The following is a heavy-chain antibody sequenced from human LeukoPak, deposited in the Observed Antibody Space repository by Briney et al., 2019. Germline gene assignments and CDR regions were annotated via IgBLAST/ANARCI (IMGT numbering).Heavy chain of an antibody. V-gene: IGHV4-34*01. CDR3: ARAPYDYVWGSYRSHWFDP. CDR1: GGSFSGYY. J-gene: IGHJ5*02. D-gene: IGHD3-16*02. Sequence: PSETLSLTCAVYGGSFSGYYWSWIRQPPGKGLEWIGEINHSGSTFYNPSLKSRVTISVDTSRNQFSLNLNSMTAADTAVFYCARAPYDYVWGSYRSHWFDPWGQGTLVTVSS. CDR2: INHSGST.